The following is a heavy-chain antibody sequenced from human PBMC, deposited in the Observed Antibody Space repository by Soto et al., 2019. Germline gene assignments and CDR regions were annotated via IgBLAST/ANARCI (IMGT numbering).Heavy chain of an antibody. V-gene: IGHV3-9*01. D-gene: IGHD5-12*01. CDR2: ISRNSGSI. CDR1: GFTFTTYA. CDR3: AKDIVGYDFYYYYMDV. Sequence: GGSLRLSCAPSGFTFTTYAMSWVRQAPGKGLEWVSGISRNSGSIGYADSVKGRFTISRDNAKNSLYLQMNSLRAEDTALYYCAKDIVGYDFYYYYMDVWGKGTTVTVSS. J-gene: IGHJ6*03.